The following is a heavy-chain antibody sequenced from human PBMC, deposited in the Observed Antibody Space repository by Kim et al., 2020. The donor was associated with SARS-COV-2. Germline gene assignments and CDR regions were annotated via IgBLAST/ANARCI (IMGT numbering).Heavy chain of an antibody. CDR2: ISSSSSYI. J-gene: IGHJ3*02. CDR3: ARIVVPAAIAAFDI. Sequence: GGSLRLSCAASGFTFSSYSMNWVRQAPGKGLEWVSSISSSSSYIYYADSVKGRFTISRDNAKNSLYLQMNSLRAEDTAVYYCARIVVPAAIAAFDIWGQGTMVTVSS. V-gene: IGHV3-21*01. CDR1: GFTFSSYS. D-gene: IGHD2-2*01.